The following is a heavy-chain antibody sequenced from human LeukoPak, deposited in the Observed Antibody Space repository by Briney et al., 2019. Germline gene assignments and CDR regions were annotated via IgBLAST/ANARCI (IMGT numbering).Heavy chain of an antibody. Sequence: PSQTLSLTCTVSGGSISSGGYYWSWIRQQPGKGLEWIGYIYYSGSTYYNPSLKSRVTISVDTSKNQFSLKLSSVTAADTAVYYCARDSDDLYGMDVWGQGTTVTVSS. CDR2: IYYSGST. CDR3: ARDSDDLYGMDV. CDR1: GGSISSGGYY. D-gene: IGHD2-21*02. V-gene: IGHV4-31*03. J-gene: IGHJ6*02.